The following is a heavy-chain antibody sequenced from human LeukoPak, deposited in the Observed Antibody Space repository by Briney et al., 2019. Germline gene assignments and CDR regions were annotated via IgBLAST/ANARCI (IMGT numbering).Heavy chain of an antibody. CDR1: GFTFSSYS. D-gene: IGHD1-20*01. J-gene: IGHJ3*02. CDR2: ISSSSSYI. Sequence: GGSLRLSCAASGFTFSSYSMNWVRQAPGKGLEWVSSISSSSSYIYYADSVKGRFTITRDNAKNSLYLEMNSLRAEDTAVYYCARDERLTGTPDAFDIWGQGTMVTVSS. V-gene: IGHV3-21*01. CDR3: ARDERLTGTPDAFDI.